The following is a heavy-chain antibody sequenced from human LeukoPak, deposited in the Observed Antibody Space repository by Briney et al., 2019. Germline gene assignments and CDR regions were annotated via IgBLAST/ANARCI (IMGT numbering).Heavy chain of an antibody. V-gene: IGHV3-23*01. CDR1: GFTFSSYA. Sequence: TGGSLRLSCAASGFTFSSYAMSWVRQAPGKGLEWVSAISGSGYSTYYADSVKGRFTISRDNSKNTLYLQMNSLRAEDTAVYYCAKEGLETYYYDSSGYQFDYWGQGTLVTVSS. D-gene: IGHD3-22*01. J-gene: IGHJ4*02. CDR3: AKEGLETYYYDSSGYQFDY. CDR2: ISGSGYST.